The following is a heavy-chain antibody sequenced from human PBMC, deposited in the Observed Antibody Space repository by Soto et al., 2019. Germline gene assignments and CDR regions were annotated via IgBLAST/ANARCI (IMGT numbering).Heavy chain of an antibody. CDR2: ISTYNGNT. CDR3: ARDNGGGHLDY. J-gene: IGHJ4*02. CDR1: GYTFTNYG. D-gene: IGHD2-15*01. V-gene: IGHV1-18*01. Sequence: QVQLVQSGAEVKKPGASVKVSCKASGYTFTNYGISWVRPAPGQGLEWMGWISTYNGNTNYAQNFQGRGALTTDTSTSTAYMELRSLTSDDTAVYHCARDNGGGHLDYWGQGTLVTVSS.